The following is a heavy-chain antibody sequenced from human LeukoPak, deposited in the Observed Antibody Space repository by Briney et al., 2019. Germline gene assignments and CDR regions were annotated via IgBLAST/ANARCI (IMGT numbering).Heavy chain of an antibody. CDR1: GYSISSGYY. Sequence: PSETLSLTCTVSGYSISSGYYWGWIRQPPGKGLEWIGEINHSGSTNYNPSLKSRVTISVDTSKNQFSLKLSSVTAADTAVYYCARGSTRGVVVVVAARSLYYFDYWGQGTLVTVSS. V-gene: IGHV4-38-2*02. CDR3: ARGSTRGVVVVVAARSLYYFDY. J-gene: IGHJ4*02. CDR2: INHSGST. D-gene: IGHD2-15*01.